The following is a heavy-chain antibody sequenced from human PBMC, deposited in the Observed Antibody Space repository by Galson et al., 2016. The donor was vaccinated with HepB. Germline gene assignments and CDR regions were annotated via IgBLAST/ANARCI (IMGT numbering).Heavy chain of an antibody. Sequence: SVKVSCKASGRTFTSYTIIWLRQAPGQGLEYMGRIIPVVGIVTSAQQFRGRVTIAADSSTSTSYMELSSLRYDDTAVYYCARAPTRSYSIEQSYFYYGMDVWGQGTTVTVSS. D-gene: IGHD1/OR15-1a*01. J-gene: IGHJ6*02. V-gene: IGHV1-69*10. CDR1: GRTFTSYT. CDR3: ARAPTRSYSIEQSYFYYGMDV. CDR2: IIPVVGIV.